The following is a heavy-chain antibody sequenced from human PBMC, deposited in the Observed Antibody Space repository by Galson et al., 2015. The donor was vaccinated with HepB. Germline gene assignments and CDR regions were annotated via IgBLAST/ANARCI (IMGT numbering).Heavy chain of an antibody. CDR1: GYTFSIYG. CDR3: AREGYYDSSGSLSLYYGMDV. CDR2: ISPYSGNT. Sequence: SVKVSCKASGYTFSIYGISWVRQAPGQGLEWMGWISPYSGNTHYAQKLQGRVTMTTDTSTGTVYMELRSLRPDDTAVYYCAREGYYDSSGSLSLYYGMDVGGQGTTVTVSS. V-gene: IGHV1-18*04. J-gene: IGHJ6*02. D-gene: IGHD3-22*01.